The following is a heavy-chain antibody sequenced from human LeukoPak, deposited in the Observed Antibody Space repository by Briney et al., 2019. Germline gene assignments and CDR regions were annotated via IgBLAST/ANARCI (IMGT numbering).Heavy chain of an antibody. CDR1: GGSFSGYY. D-gene: IGHD3-22*01. Sequence: PSETLSLTCAVYGGSFSGYYWSWIRQPPGKGLEWIGEINHSGSTNYNPSLKSRVTISVDTSKNQFSLKLSSVTAADTAVYYCARGSLVMADYWGQGTLVTVSS. CDR3: ARGSLVMADY. CDR2: INHSGST. V-gene: IGHV4-34*01. J-gene: IGHJ4*02.